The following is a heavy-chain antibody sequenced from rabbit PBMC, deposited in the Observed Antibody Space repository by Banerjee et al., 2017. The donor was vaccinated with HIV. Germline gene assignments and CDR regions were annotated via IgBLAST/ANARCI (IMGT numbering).Heavy chain of an antibody. CDR2: IYAGSSGST. Sequence: QSLEESGGDLGKPGASLTLTCTASGFSFSSSYYMCWVRQAPGKGLEWSACIYAGSSGSTYYASWAKGRFTISKTSSTTVTRQLNSLTAADRANYGGAREEGEAGEGDATRLDLWGPGTLGTVS. V-gene: IGHV1S40*01. CDR1: GFSFSSSYY. D-gene: IGHD4-2*01. J-gene: IGHJ3*01. CDR3: AREEGEAGEGDATRLDL.